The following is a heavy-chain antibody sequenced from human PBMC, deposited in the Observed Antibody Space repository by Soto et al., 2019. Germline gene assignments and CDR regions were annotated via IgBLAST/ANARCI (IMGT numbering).Heavy chain of an antibody. V-gene: IGHV3-30-3*01. Sequence: GGSLRLSCAASGFTFSSYAMHWVRQAPGKGLEWVAVISYDGSNKYYADSVKGRFTISRDNSKNTLYLQMNSLRAEDTAVYYCAREEIVVVTAIGIGYYYYGMDVWGQGTTVTVSS. CDR2: ISYDGSNK. D-gene: IGHD2-21*02. CDR3: AREEIVVVTAIGIGYYYYGMDV. CDR1: GFTFSSYA. J-gene: IGHJ6*02.